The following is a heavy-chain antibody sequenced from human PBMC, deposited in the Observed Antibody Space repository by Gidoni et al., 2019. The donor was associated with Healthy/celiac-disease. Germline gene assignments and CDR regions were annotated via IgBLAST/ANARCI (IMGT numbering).Heavy chain of an antibody. CDR2: IYHSGST. CDR1: GGSISSSNW. V-gene: IGHV4-4*02. Sequence: QVQLQESGPGLVKPSGTLSLTCAVSGGSISSSNWLSWVRQPPGKGLEWIGEIYHSGSTNYNPSLKSRVTISVDKSKNQFSLKLSSVTAADTAVYYCARENLWADSSGYYLYYYYGMDVWGQGTTVTVSS. D-gene: IGHD3-22*01. CDR3: ARENLWADSSGYYLYYYYGMDV. J-gene: IGHJ6*02.